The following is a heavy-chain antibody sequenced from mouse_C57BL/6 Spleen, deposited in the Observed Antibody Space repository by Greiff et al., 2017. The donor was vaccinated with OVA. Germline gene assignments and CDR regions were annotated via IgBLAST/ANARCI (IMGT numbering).Heavy chain of an antibody. J-gene: IGHJ2*01. Sequence: QVQLKQPGAELVKPGASVKLSCKASGYTFTSYWMQWVKQRPGQGLEWIGEIDPSDSYTNYNQKFKGKATLTVDTSSSTAYMQLSSLTSEDSAVYYCARDTTVGYFDDWGQGTTLTVSS. V-gene: IGHV1-50*01. CDR3: ARDTTVGYFDD. D-gene: IGHD1-1*01. CDR1: GYTFTSYW. CDR2: IDPSDSYT.